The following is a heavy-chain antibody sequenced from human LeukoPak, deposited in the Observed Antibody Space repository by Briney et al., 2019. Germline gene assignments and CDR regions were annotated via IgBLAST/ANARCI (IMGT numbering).Heavy chain of an antibody. J-gene: IGHJ4*02. CDR2: IYTSGTI. Sequence: SETLSLTCTVSGDSISSGDYYWSWIRQPAGKGLEWIGRIYTSGTIHYNPSLKSRVTMSVDTSKNQFSLKLSSVTAADTAVYYCARLSTVTTSFDYWGQGTLVTVSS. D-gene: IGHD4-17*01. V-gene: IGHV4-61*02. CDR1: GDSISSGDYY. CDR3: ARLSTVTTSFDY.